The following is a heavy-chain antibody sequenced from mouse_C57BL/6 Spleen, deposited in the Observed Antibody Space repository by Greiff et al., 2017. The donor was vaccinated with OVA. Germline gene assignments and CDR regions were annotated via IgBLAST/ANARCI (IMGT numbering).Heavy chain of an antibody. J-gene: IGHJ2*01. D-gene: IGHD2-5*01. V-gene: IGHV1-15*01. CDR1: GYTFTDYE. Sequence: VQLQQSGAELVRPGASVTLSCKASGYTFTDYEMHWVKQTPVHGLEWIGAIDPETGGTAYNQKFKGKAILTADKSSSTAYMELRSLTSEDSAVYYCTRSPYSKAFDYWGQGTTLTVSS. CDR2: IDPETGGT. CDR3: TRSPYSKAFDY.